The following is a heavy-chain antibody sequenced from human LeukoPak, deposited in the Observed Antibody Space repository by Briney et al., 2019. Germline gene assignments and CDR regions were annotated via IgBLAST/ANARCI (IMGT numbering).Heavy chain of an antibody. CDR3: AYGSGRSYFDY. CDR2: IYHSGST. J-gene: IGHJ4*02. V-gene: IGHV4-38-2*01. D-gene: IGHD3-10*01. CDR1: GYSISSGYY. Sequence: SETLSLTCAVSGYSISSGYYWGWIRQPPGKGLEWIGSIYHSGSTYYNPSLKSRVTISVDTSKSQFSLKLSSVTAADTAVYYCAYGSGRSYFDYWGQGTLVTVSS.